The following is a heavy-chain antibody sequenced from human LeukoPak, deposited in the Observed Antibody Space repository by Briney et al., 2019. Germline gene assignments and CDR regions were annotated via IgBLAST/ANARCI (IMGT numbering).Heavy chain of an antibody. V-gene: IGHV1-18*01. CDR2: ISTNNGNT. CDR3: AREKAYCGGDCPSDY. D-gene: IGHD2-21*02. CDR1: GYTFTTYG. Sequence: GASVKVSCKASGYTFTTYGISWVRQAPGQGLEWMGWISTNNGNTKYAQKVQGRVSMTTDTSTSTAYMELRSLRSDDTAVYYCAREKAYCGGDCPSDYWGQGTLVTVSS. J-gene: IGHJ4*02.